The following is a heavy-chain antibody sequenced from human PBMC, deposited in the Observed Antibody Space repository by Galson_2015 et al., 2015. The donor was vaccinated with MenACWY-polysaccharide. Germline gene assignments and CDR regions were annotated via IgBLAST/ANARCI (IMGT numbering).Heavy chain of an antibody. V-gene: IGHV3-11*01. D-gene: IGHD3-10*01. CDR2: TSGSGSAT. J-gene: IGHJ4*02. Sequence: SLRLSCAASGFTFSDYYMHWIRQAPGKGLEWVSYTSGSGSATYFADSVKGRFIISRDYAKNSLYLQMNSLRAEDTAVYYCARDPRGARSSYFDNWGQGIQVTVSS. CDR1: GFTFSDYY. CDR3: ARDPRGARSSYFDN.